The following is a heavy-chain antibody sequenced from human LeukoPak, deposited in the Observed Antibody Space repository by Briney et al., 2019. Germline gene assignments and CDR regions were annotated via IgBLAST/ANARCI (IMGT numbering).Heavy chain of an antibody. J-gene: IGHJ4*02. CDR3: ARQFRYSYGPFDY. CDR1: GASIRSSYYY. D-gene: IGHD5-18*01. V-gene: IGHV4-39*01. CDR2: IYYSGST. Sequence: SETLSLTCTVSGASIRSSYYYWGWIRQPPGKGLEWIGSIYYSGSTYYNPSLKSRVTISVDTSKNQFSLKLSSVTAADTAVYYCARQFRYSYGPFDYWGQGTLVTVSS.